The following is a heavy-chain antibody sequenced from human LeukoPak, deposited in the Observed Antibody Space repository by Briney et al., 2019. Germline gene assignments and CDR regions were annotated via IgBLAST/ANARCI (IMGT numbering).Heavy chain of an antibody. CDR3: ARDSGRFYIDY. V-gene: IGHV3-33*01. D-gene: IGHD1-26*01. Sequence: PGGSLRLSCTASGFTFSDYGMHWVRQPPGKGLEWVAIIWYDGSNKKYEDSVKGRFTISRDNSKNTLYLQMNSLRAEDTAIYYCARDSGRFYIDYWGQGTLVTVSS. J-gene: IGHJ4*02. CDR2: IWYDGSNK. CDR1: GFTFSDYG.